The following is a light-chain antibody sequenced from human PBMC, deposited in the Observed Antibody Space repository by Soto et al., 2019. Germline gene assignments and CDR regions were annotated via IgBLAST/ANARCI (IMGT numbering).Light chain of an antibody. Sequence: DIQMTQSPPSLSASVGDRSSITCRASQSISSYLNWYQQKPGKAPKLLIYAASSLQSGVPSRFSGSGSGTDFTLTISSLQPEDFATYYCQQSYSTPPTFGQGTKVDIK. CDR2: AAS. J-gene: IGKJ1*01. CDR3: QQSYSTPPT. V-gene: IGKV1-39*01. CDR1: QSISSY.